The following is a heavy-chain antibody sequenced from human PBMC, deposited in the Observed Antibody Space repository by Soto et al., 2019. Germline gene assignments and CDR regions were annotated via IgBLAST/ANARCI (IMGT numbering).Heavy chain of an antibody. V-gene: IGHV4-30-4*01. CDR2: IYYSGST. CDR3: ARAVVVPAEGEWFDP. D-gene: IGHD2-2*01. CDR1: GGSISSGDYY. Sequence: PSETLSLTCTVSGGSISSGDYYWSWIRQPPGKGLEWIGYIYYSGSTYYNPSLKSRVTISVDTSKNQFSLKLSSVTAADTAVYYCARAVVVPAEGEWFDPWGQGTLVTVSS. J-gene: IGHJ5*02.